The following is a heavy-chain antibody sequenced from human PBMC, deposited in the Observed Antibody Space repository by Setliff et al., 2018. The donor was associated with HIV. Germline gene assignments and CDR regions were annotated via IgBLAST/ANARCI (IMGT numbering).Heavy chain of an antibody. D-gene: IGHD5-12*01. J-gene: IGHJ4*02. CDR2: FDPQDGET. Sequence: ASVKVSCKASGYTFVSYGISWVRQAPGKGLEWMGYFDPQDGETVYAQKFQGRVTMTEDTSIDTAYMELTRLRSEDTAVYYCAIDGAGGWLRPMPDYWGQGTLVTVSS. V-gene: IGHV1-24*01. CDR1: GYTFVSYG. CDR3: AIDGAGGWLRPMPDY.